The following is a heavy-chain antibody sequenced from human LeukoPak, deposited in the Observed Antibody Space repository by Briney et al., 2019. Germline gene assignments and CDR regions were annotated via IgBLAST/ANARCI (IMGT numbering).Heavy chain of an antibody. CDR1: GFSLSSHL. J-gene: IGHJ4*02. D-gene: IGHD2-2*01. CDR2: INPDGSGK. V-gene: IGHV3-7*05. CDR3: ARGIHDSCDY. Sequence: GGSLRPSCAASGFSLSSHLMNWVRQAPGKGLEWVANINPDGSGKYYVDSVKGRFSISRDSAKSSMYLQMDSLRAEDTAVYYCARGIHDSCDYWGQGALVTVSS.